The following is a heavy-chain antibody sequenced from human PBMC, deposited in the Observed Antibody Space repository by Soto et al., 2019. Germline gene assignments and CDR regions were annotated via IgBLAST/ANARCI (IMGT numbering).Heavy chain of an antibody. D-gene: IGHD3-3*01. CDR2: IRSKAYGGTT. CDR1: GFTFCDYA. V-gene: IGHV3-49*03. Sequence: LRLSFTASGFTFCDYAMSWFRQAPGKGLEWGGFIRSKAYGGTTEYAASVKGRFTISRDDSKSIAYLQMNSLKTEDTAVYYCTRDHYDFWSGYFDYYGMDVLGQGTTVTVSS. J-gene: IGHJ6*02. CDR3: TRDHYDFWSGYFDYYGMDV.